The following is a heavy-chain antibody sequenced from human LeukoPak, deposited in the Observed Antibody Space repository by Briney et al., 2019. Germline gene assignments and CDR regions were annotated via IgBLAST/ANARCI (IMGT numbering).Heavy chain of an antibody. V-gene: IGHV3-53*01. J-gene: IGHJ4*02. Sequence: GRSLRLSCAASGFTFSSYGMHWVRQAPGKGLEWVSVIYSDGTTYYADSVEGRFTISRDNSKNTLYLQMNSLRAEDTAVYYCARDLTAAAGGYWGQGTLVTVSS. CDR1: GFTFSSYG. D-gene: IGHD6-13*01. CDR2: IYSDGTT. CDR3: ARDLTAAAGGY.